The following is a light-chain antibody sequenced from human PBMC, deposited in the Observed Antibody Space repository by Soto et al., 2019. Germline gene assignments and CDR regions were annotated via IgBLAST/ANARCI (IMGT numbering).Light chain of an antibody. Sequence: EIVLTQSPGTLSLSPGERATLSCRASQSVSSSSLAWYQQKPGQAPRLLIYGASSRATGIPDRFSGSGSGTDFTLTISRLEPEDFAVYYCQQYGSSPPMYTFGQGTK. CDR3: QQYGSSPPMYT. CDR2: GAS. J-gene: IGKJ2*01. CDR1: QSVSSSS. V-gene: IGKV3-20*01.